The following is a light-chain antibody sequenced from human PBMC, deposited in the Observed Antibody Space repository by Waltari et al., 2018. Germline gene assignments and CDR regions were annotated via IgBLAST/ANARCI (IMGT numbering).Light chain of an antibody. Sequence: QSVLTQPPSMSGAPGQRVPIPCTGSSSTIGAGHDLHRYQVFPGTAPKLLTYGNNNRPSGVPDRFSGSKSDTSASLAIGGLQAEDEADYYCQSFDIRLSGGVVFGGGTKVTVL. V-gene: IGLV1-40*01. CDR3: QSFDIRLSGGVV. J-gene: IGLJ3*02. CDR1: SSTIGAGHD. CDR2: GNN.